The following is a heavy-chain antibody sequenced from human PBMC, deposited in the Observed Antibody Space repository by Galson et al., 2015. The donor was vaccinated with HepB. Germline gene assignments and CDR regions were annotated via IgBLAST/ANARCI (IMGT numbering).Heavy chain of an antibody. J-gene: IGHJ6*02. CDR2: IMPIFRSP. CDR3: ASKDYGGAGNYYYGIDV. CDR1: GDTFRNSA. D-gene: IGHD4-23*01. V-gene: IGHV1-69*13. Sequence: SVKVSCKASGDTFRNSAISWVRQAPGQGLEWMGGIMPIFRSPDYAQKFKGRVKITADESTNTAYMELSSLTSEDTAIYYCASKDYGGAGNYYYGIDVWGQGTTVIVSS.